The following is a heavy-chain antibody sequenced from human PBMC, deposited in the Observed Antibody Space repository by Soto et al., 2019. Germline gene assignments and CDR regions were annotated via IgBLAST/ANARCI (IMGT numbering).Heavy chain of an antibody. Sequence: PSETLSLTCTVSGASITGSSYWSWIRQPAGKGLEWIGRFSLSGTTSYNPSLRSRVTMSADVSKNQFSLRLTSVTAADTAVYYCAKGGTYYFDSWGQGIVVTVSS. CDR3: AKGGTYYFDS. D-gene: IGHD3-16*01. J-gene: IGHJ4*02. V-gene: IGHV4-4*07. CDR2: FSLSGTT. CDR1: GASITGSSY.